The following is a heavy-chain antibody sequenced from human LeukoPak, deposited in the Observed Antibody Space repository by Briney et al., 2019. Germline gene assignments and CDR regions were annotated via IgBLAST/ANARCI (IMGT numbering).Heavy chain of an antibody. Sequence: ASVKVSCKASGYTFTTYAMHWVRQAPGQRLEWMGWINAGNGNTKYSQKFQGRVTITRDTSASTAYMELSSLRSEDTAVYYCAAGASGSSEHPFGYWGQGTLVAVSS. D-gene: IGHD1-26*01. V-gene: IGHV1-3*01. CDR3: AAGASGSSEHPFGY. CDR2: INAGNGNT. CDR1: GYTFTTYA. J-gene: IGHJ4*02.